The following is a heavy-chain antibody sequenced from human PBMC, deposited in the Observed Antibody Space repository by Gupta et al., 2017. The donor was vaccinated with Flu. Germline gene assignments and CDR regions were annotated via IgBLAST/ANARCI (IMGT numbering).Heavy chain of an antibody. D-gene: IGHD2-21*02. Sequence: GGYDWNWIRQVPGQGLGWIGLVSLSGATSYNASLESRVTISVDAPKNQFSLRLNSVTAADTAVYFCARDRVTPYYNYGMDVWGQGTTVTVSS. CDR3: ARDRVTPYYNYGMDV. CDR2: VSLSGAT. CDR1: GGYD. V-gene: IGHV4-31*02. J-gene: IGHJ6*02.